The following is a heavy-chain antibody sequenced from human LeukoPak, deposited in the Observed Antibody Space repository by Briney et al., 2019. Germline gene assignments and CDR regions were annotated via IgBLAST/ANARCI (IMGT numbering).Heavy chain of an antibody. CDR1: GGSFSGYY. CDR2: INHSGST. Sequence: PSETLSLTCAVYGGSFSGYYWSWIRQPPGKGLEWIGEINHSGSTNYNPSLKSRVTISVDTSKNQFSLKLSSVTAADTAVYYCARLGITMVRGVIIVLNYYYYYMDVWGKGTTVTISS. J-gene: IGHJ6*03. CDR3: ARLGITMVRGVIIVLNYYYYYMDV. V-gene: IGHV4-34*01. D-gene: IGHD3-10*01.